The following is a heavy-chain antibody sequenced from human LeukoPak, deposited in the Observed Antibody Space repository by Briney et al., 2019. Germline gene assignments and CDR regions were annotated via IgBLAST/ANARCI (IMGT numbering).Heavy chain of an antibody. CDR1: GFTFSSYG. D-gene: IGHD2-15*01. CDR2: IWYDGSNK. V-gene: IGHV3-33*01. Sequence: GGSLRRSCAASGFTFSSYGMHWVRQAPGKGLEWVAVIWYDGSNKYYADSVKGRFTISRDNSKNTLYLQMNSLRAEDTAVYYCARGVVVVVAATTEYYFDYWGQGTLVTVSS. J-gene: IGHJ4*02. CDR3: ARGVVVVVAATTEYYFDY.